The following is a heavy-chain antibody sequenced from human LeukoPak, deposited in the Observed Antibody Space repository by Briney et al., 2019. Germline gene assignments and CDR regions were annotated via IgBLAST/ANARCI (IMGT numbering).Heavy chain of an antibody. CDR2: ISAYNGNT. V-gene: IGHV1-18*01. D-gene: IGHD6-19*01. CDR3: AREDSSGWLRVWFDP. CDR1: GYTFTSYG. Sequence: GASVKVSCKASGYTFTSYGISWVRQAPGQGLEWMGWISAYNGNTNYAQKLQGRVTMTTDTSTSTAYMELRSLRSDDTAVYYCAREDSSGWLRVWFDPWGQGTLVTVSS. J-gene: IGHJ5*02.